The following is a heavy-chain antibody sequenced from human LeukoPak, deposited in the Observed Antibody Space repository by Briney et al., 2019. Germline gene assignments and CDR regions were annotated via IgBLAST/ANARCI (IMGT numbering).Heavy chain of an antibody. D-gene: IGHD3-10*01. J-gene: IGHJ5*02. Sequence: PSETLSLTCTVSGGSISSYYWSWIRQPPGKGLEWIGYIYYSGSTNYNPSLKSRVTISVDTSKNQFSLKLSSVTAADTAVYYCARGYYYGSGSRFDPWGQGTLVTVSS. CDR3: ARGYYYGSGSRFDP. V-gene: IGHV4-59*01. CDR2: IYYSGST. CDR1: GGSISSYY.